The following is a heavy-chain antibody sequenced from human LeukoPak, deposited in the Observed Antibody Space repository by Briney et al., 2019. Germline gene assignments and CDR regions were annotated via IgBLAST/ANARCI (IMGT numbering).Heavy chain of an antibody. J-gene: IGHJ4*02. CDR3: AKDLFGDYVWGTYRAIDH. D-gene: IGHD3-16*01. V-gene: IGHV3-30*02. CDR2: IRYDGSDK. Sequence: GGSLRLSCVASGFTRSRYGMNWVRQVPGKGLEWVAFIRYDGSDKFFVDSVKGRYTTSRDNSKNTLVLQMNRLRLEDQALYRFAKDLFGDYVWGTYRAIDHGGQETLVTVSS. CDR1: GFTRSRYG.